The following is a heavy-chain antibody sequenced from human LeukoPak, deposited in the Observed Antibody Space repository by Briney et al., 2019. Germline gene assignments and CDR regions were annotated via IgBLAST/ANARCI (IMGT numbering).Heavy chain of an antibody. V-gene: IGHV1-2*02. D-gene: IGHD6-19*01. Sequence: ASVKVSCKASGYTFTGYYMHWVRQAPGQGLEWMGWINPNSGGTNYAQKFQGRVTMTRDTSISTAYMELSRLRSDDTAVYYCARHKGGSSGWYKAPNWFDPWGQGTLVTVSS. CDR3: ARHKGGSSGWYKAPNWFDP. CDR1: GYTFTGYY. CDR2: INPNSGGT. J-gene: IGHJ5*02.